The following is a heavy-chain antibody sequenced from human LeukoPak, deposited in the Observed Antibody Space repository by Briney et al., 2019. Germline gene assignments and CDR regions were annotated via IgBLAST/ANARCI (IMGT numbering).Heavy chain of an antibody. D-gene: IGHD6-13*01. J-gene: IGHJ4*02. CDR3: ASLRIAAAPPVDFDY. V-gene: IGHV3-21*01. CDR1: GFTFSSYS. Sequence: PGGSLRLSCAASGFTFSSYSMNWVRQAPGKGLEWVSSISSSSSYIYYADSVKGRFTISRDNAKNSLYLQMNSLRAEDTAVYYCASLRIAAAPPVDFDYWGQGTLVTVSS. CDR2: ISSSSSYI.